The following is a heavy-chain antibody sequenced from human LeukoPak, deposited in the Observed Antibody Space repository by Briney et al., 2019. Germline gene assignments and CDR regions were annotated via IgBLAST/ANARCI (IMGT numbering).Heavy chain of an antibody. Sequence: SGGSLRLSCAASGFTCSSYGMHWVRQAPGKGLERMAFIRYDGSNKYYADSVKGRFAISRDNAKNTVYLQMNSLRDEDTAVYYCVRDRTVSTILDYWGQGTLVTVSS. V-gene: IGHV3-30*02. CDR3: VRDRTVSTILDY. CDR1: GFTCSSYG. CDR2: IRYDGSNK. D-gene: IGHD5/OR15-5a*01. J-gene: IGHJ4*02.